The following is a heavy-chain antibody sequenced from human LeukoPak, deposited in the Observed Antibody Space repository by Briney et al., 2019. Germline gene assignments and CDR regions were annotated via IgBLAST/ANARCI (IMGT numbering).Heavy chain of an antibody. CDR3: ARLRRDINDWYADDC. Sequence: PSESLSLTCSVSGGSVNTYYRSWIRQSAGKGLEWIGRISITEGTNYNPSLKSRASMSVDASKNQVSLKLGSVTAADTAVYYCARLRRDINDWYADDCWGQGTLVTVSS. V-gene: IGHV4-4*07. CDR1: GGSVNTYY. D-gene: IGHD6-19*01. CDR2: ISITEGT. J-gene: IGHJ4*02.